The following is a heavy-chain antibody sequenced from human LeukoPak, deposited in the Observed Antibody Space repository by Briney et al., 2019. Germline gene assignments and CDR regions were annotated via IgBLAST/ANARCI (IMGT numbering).Heavy chain of an antibody. D-gene: IGHD3-10*01. J-gene: IGHJ4*02. CDR1: GDTFSSYA. V-gene: IGHV1-69*06. CDR3: AREGEIRGGVIFPRPFDY. Sequence: SVKVSCTASGDTFSSYAISWVRQAPGQGLEWRGGIIPIFGTANYAQKFQGRVTITADKSTSPAYMELSSLRSEDTAVYYCAREGEIRGGVIFPRPFDYWGQGTRVSVSS. CDR2: IIPIFGTA.